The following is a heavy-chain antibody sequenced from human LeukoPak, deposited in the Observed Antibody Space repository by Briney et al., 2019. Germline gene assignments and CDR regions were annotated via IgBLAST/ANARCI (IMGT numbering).Heavy chain of an antibody. J-gene: IGHJ4*02. CDR1: GFTFNSYW. CDR3: ARAPAYYYDRSAWGY. CDR2: LKQDGSEK. V-gene: IGHV3-7*04. Sequence: GGSLRLSCATSGFTFNSYWMSWVRQAPGKGLEWVASLKQDGSEKYYVDSVRGRFTISRDNARSSLFLQMNSLRVEDTAVYYCARAPAYYYDRSAWGYWGQGTLVTVSS. D-gene: IGHD3-22*01.